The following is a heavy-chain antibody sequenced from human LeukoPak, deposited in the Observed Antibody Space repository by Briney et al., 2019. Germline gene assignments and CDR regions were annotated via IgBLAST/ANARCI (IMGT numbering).Heavy chain of an antibody. CDR2: IKQDGSEK. V-gene: IGHV3-7*01. D-gene: IGHD5-18*01. CDR3: ARGANTAMVIAHYGMDV. Sequence: PGGSLRLSCAASGFTFSSYWMSWVRQAPGKGLEWVAYIKQDGSEKYYVDSVKGRFTISRDNAKNSLYLQMSSLRAEDTAVYYCARGANTAMVIAHYGMDVWGQGTTVTVSS. CDR1: GFTFSSYW. J-gene: IGHJ6*02.